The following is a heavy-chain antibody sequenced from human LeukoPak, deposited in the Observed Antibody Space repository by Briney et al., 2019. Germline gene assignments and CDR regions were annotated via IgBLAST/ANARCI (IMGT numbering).Heavy chain of an antibody. V-gene: IGHV1-46*01. Sequence: ASVKVSCKASGYTFTSYYMHWVRQAPGQGLEWMGVINPSGGSTIYAQKFQGRVTLTRDMSTRTVDMELSSLRYEDTAVYYCAPHSYSSGRVYYYYYMDVWGKGTTVTVSS. CDR2: INPSGGST. CDR1: GYTFTSYY. J-gene: IGHJ6*03. CDR3: APHSYSSGRVYYYYYMDV. D-gene: IGHD6-19*01.